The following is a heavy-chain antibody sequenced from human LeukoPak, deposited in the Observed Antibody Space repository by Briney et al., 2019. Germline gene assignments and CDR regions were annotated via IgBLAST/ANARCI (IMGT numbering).Heavy chain of an antibody. CDR1: GFTFSSYG. CDR2: ISSSGANT. Sequence: GGSLRLSCAASGFTFSSYGMHWVRQAPGKGLEWVSAISSSGANTYYADSVKGRFTIARDNSKNTLYLQMSSLRAEDTAVYYCAKRDRPCSGDCSAPYYFDYWGQGTLVNVSS. J-gene: IGHJ4*02. CDR3: AKRDRPCSGDCSAPYYFDY. D-gene: IGHD2-21*02. V-gene: IGHV3-23*01.